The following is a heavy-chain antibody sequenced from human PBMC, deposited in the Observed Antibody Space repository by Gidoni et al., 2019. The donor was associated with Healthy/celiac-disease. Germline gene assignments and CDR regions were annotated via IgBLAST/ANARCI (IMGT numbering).Heavy chain of an antibody. D-gene: IGHD1-26*01. V-gene: IGHV3-23*01. CDR1: GFTFSSYA. CDR2: ISGSGGST. Sequence: TASGFTFSSYAMSWVRQAPGKGLEWVSAISGSGGSTYYADSVKGRFTISRDNSKNTLYLQMNSLRAEDTAVYYCAKVPTFLVGAFATYYFDYWGQGTLVTVSS. J-gene: IGHJ4*02. CDR3: AKVPTFLVGAFATYYFDY.